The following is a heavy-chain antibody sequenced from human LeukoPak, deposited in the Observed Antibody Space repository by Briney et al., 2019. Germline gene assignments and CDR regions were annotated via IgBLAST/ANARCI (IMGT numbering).Heavy chain of an antibody. CDR3: ARPSCEYQLLCPFDY. Sequence: PGRSLRLSCAASGFTFSXXXXXXXXXXPXXXLXXXXXXXYDGSKKYYADSVKGRFTISRDNSKNPLYLQMNSLRAEDTAVYYCARPSCEYQLLCPFDYWGQGTLVTVSS. CDR2: XXYDGSKK. CDR1: GFTFSXXX. J-gene: IGHJ4*02. V-gene: IGHV3-30-3*01. D-gene: IGHD2-2*01.